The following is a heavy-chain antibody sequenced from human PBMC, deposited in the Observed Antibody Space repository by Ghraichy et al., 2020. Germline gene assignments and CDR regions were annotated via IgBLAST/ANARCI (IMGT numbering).Heavy chain of an antibody. J-gene: IGHJ6*02. CDR1: GFTFSNYV. D-gene: IGHD1-26*01. CDR3: AGRSSHYYHGMDV. V-gene: IGHV3-23*01. CDR2: ISGSGGST. Sequence: GGSLRLSCAASGFTFSNYVMNWVRQAPGKGLEWVSTISGSGGSTYYADSVKGRFTISRDNSKNTLYLQMNSLRAEDTAVYYCAGRSSHYYHGMDVWGQGTTVTVSS.